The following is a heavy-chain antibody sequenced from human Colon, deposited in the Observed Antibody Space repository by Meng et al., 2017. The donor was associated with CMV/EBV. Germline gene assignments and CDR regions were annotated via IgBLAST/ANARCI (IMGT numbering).Heavy chain of an antibody. Sequence: GESLKISCSASGPMFSKYAMHWVRQAPGKGLEWVALMSYDESKTYYADSVQGRFTISRDISAEPLYLEMNNLTPEDTAVYYCARPRGTYYYGTGMDVWGQGTTVTVSS. J-gene: IGHJ6*02. CDR1: GPMFSKYA. CDR2: MSYDESKT. D-gene: IGHD3-10*01. V-gene: IGHV3-30*04. CDR3: ARPRGTYYYGTGMDV.